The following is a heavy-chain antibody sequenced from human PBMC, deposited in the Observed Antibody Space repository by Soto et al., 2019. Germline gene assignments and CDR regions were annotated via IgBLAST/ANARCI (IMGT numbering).Heavy chain of an antibody. J-gene: IGHJ4*02. CDR3: ARGVGLYSNYDY. Sequence: QVQLVQSGAEVKKPGASVKVSCKASGYTFSSYAMHWVRQAPGQRLEWMGWINAGNGNTKYSQKFQGRVTITRDTSASTAYMELSSLRSEDTAVYYCARGVGLYSNYDYWGQGTLVTVSS. D-gene: IGHD2-2*02. CDR2: INAGNGNT. CDR1: GYTFSSYA. V-gene: IGHV1-3*01.